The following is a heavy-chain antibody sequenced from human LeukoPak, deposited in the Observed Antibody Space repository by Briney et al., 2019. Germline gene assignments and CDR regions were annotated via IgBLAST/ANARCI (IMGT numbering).Heavy chain of an antibody. V-gene: IGHV3-33*01. CDR1: GFTFSSYG. D-gene: IGHD3-22*01. CDR2: IWYDGSNK. J-gene: IGHJ4*02. CDR3: ARDIYDSSGYYYGVSDY. Sequence: GGSLRLSCAASGFTFSSYGMHWVRQAPGKGLEWVAVIWYDGSNKYYAGSVKGRFTISRDNSKNTLYLQMNSLRAEDTAVYYCARDIYDSSGYYYGVSDYWGQGALVTVSS.